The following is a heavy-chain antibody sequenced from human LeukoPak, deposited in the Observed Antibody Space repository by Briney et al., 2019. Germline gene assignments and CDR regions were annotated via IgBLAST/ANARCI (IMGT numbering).Heavy chain of an antibody. J-gene: IGHJ6*02. V-gene: IGHV3-11*01. Sequence: PGGSLRLSCAASGFTFSDYYMSWIRQAPGKGLEWVSYISSSGSTIYYADSVKGRFTISRDNAKNSLYLQMNSLRAEDTAVYYCARANPGQRTERNYYYYGMDVWGQGTTVTVSS. CDR1: GFTFSDYY. D-gene: IGHD6-25*01. CDR2: ISSSGSTI. CDR3: ARANPGQRTERNYYYYGMDV.